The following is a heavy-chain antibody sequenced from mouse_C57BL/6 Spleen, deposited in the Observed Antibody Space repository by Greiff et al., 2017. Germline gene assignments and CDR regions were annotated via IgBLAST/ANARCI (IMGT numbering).Heavy chain of an antibody. J-gene: IGHJ3*01. CDR2: IYPSDSET. V-gene: IGHV1-61*01. CDR1: GYTFTSYW. CDR3: ARITCPFAD. D-gene: IGHD1-1*01. Sequence: QVQLQQPGAALVRPGSSVKLSCKASGYTFTSYWMDWVKQRPGQGLAWIGNIYPSDSETHYNQKFKDKATLTVDKSSSTAYMQLSSLTSEDSAVYYCARITCPFADWGQGTLVTVSA.